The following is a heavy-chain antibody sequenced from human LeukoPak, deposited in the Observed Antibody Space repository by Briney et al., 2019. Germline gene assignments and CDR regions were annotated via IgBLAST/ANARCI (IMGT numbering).Heavy chain of an antibody. CDR2: IYLEGNT. J-gene: IGHJ4*02. Sequence: GGSVRLSCAASGFTVSSNFMSWVRQAPGKGLEWVSLIYLEGNTYYADSVKGRVTIYRDSSRNTFYLQITRLPAAAPAVYSCAKRRGDLCHLCFVYWGQGTLVTVSS. CDR3: AKRRGDLCHLCFVY. CDR1: GFTVSSNF. D-gene: IGHD1-1*01. V-gene: IGHV3-66*02.